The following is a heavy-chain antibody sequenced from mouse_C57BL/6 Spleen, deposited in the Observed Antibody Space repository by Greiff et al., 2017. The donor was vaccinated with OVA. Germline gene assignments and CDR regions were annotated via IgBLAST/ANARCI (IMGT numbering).Heavy chain of an antibody. V-gene: IGHV2-5*01. Sequence: VQLQESGPGLVQPSQSLSITCTVSGFSLTSYGVHWVRQSPGKGLEWLGVIWRGGSTDYNAAFMSRLSITKDNSKSQVFFKMNSLQADDTAIYYCSTPASGTNYAIDYWGQGTSVTVSS. CDR1: GFSLTSYG. CDR3: STPASGTNYAIDY. D-gene: IGHD4-1*01. CDR2: IWRGGST. J-gene: IGHJ4*01.